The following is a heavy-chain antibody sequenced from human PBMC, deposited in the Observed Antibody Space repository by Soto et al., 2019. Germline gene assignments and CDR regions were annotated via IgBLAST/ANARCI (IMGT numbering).Heavy chain of an antibody. CDR3: ARAPPSAAGPYYFDY. CDR1: GGSISSCGYS. D-gene: IGHD6-13*01. CDR2: IYHSGST. J-gene: IGHJ4*02. Sequence: PSETLSLTCAVSGGSISSCGYSWSWIRQPPGKGLEWIGYIYHSGSTYYNPSLKSRATISVDRSKNQFSLKLSSVTAADTAVYYCARAPPSAAGPYYFDYWGQGTLVTVSS. V-gene: IGHV4-30-2*01.